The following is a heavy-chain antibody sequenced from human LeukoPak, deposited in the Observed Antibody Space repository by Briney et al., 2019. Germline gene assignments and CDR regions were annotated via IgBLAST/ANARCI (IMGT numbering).Heavy chain of an antibody. CDR1: GFTFSIYW. CDR2: IKQDGSEK. CDR3: ARDRSTDFWSGYYTNYFDY. V-gene: IGHV3-7*01. Sequence: GGSLRLSCAASGFTFSIYWLNWVRQAPGKGLEWVANIKQDGSEKYYVDSVKGRFTISRDNAKNSLYLQMNSLRADDTAVYYCARDRSTDFWSGYYTNYFDYWGQGTLVTVSS. J-gene: IGHJ4*02. D-gene: IGHD3-3*01.